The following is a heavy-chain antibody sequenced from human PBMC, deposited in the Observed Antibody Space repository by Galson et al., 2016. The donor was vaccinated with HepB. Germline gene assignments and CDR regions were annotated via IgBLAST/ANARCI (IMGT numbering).Heavy chain of an antibody. J-gene: IGHJ6*04. V-gene: IGHV4-61*02. CDR2: IYTTGTT. CDR1: GDSISSDGYY. CDR3: TRADPYFYYGLDV. Sequence: TLSLTCTVSGDSISSDGYYWSWIRQPDGKGLEWLGRIYTTGTTSYNPSLKSRIAVSLDTSKNQFSLKLTSVTAADTAVYFCTRADPYFYYGLDVWGEGTTVTVSS.